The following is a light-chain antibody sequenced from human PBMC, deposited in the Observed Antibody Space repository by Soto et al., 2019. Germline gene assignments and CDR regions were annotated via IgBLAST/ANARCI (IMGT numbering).Light chain of an antibody. Sequence: QSALTQPASVSGSPGQSITISCTGTSSDVGSYNLVSWYQQHPGKAPKLMIYEVSKRPPGVSNRFSGSKSGNTASLTISGLQAEDEADYYCCSYAGSSTLVFGGGTKRTVL. CDR3: CSYAGSSTLV. V-gene: IGLV2-23*02. CDR1: SSDVGSYNL. CDR2: EVS. J-gene: IGLJ3*02.